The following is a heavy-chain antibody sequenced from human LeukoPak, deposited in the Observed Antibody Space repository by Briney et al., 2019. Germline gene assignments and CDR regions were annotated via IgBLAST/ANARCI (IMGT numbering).Heavy chain of an antibody. CDR1: GGTFSSYA. Sequence: ASVKVSCKASGGTFSSYAISWVRQAPGQGLEWMGGIIPIFGTANYAQKFQGRVTITADESTSTAYMELNSLRAEDTAVYYCAKVLAYYFDYWGQGTLVTVSS. V-gene: IGHV1-69*13. J-gene: IGHJ4*02. CDR2: IIPIFGTA. CDR3: AKVLAYYFDY.